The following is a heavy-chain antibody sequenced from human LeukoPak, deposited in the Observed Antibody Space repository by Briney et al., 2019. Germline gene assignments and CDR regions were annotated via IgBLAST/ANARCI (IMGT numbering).Heavy chain of an antibody. J-gene: IGHJ4*02. CDR2: IWYDGSNK. Sequence: GRSLRLSCVASGFTFSSYGMHWVRQAPGKGLEWVAVIWYDGSNKYYADSVKGRFTISRDNSENTLYLQMNSLRAEDTAVYYCARDTYYYDSSGYYGSFDYWGQGTLVTVSS. D-gene: IGHD3-22*01. CDR1: GFTFSSYG. CDR3: ARDTYYYDSSGYYGSFDY. V-gene: IGHV3-33*01.